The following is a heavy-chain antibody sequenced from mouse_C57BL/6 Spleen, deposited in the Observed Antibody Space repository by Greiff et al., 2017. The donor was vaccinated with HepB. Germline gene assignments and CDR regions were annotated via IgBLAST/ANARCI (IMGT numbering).Heavy chain of an antibody. Sequence: EVKLMESGEGLVKPGGSLKLSCAASGFTFSSYAMSWVRQTPEKRLEWVAYISSGGDYIYYADTVKGRFTISRDNARNTLYLQMSSLKSEDTAMYYCTRDRDYDGGVMDYWGQVTSVTVSS. D-gene: IGHD2-4*01. CDR1: GFTFSSYA. J-gene: IGHJ4*01. CDR3: TRDRDYDGGVMDY. V-gene: IGHV5-9-1*02. CDR2: ISSGGDYI.